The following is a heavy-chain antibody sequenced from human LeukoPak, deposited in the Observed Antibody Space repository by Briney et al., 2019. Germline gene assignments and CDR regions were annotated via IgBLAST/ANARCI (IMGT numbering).Heavy chain of an antibody. J-gene: IGHJ6*02. V-gene: IGHV3-30-3*01. D-gene: IGHD1-14*01. CDR1: GFTFSSYA. CDR2: ISYDGSNK. Sequence: GGSLRLSCAASGFTFSSYAMHWVRQAPGKGLEWVAVISYDGSNKYYAESVKGRFTISRDNSKNTLYLQMNSLRAEDTAVYYCARARKYYYYGMDVWGQGTTVTVSS. CDR3: ARARKYYYYGMDV.